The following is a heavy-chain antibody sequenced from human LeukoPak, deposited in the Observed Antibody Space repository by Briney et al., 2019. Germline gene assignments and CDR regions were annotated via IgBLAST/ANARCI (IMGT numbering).Heavy chain of an antibody. J-gene: IGHJ6*03. Sequence: GGSLRLSCAASGFTFSSYSMNWVRQAPGKGLEWVSSISSSSSYIYYADSVKGRFTISRDNAKNSLYLQMNSLRAEDTAVYYCARSQQLVSYYYYYMDVWGKGTTVTVSS. CDR2: ISSSSSYI. D-gene: IGHD6-13*01. CDR1: GFTFSSYS. CDR3: ARSQQLVSYYYYYMDV. V-gene: IGHV3-21*01.